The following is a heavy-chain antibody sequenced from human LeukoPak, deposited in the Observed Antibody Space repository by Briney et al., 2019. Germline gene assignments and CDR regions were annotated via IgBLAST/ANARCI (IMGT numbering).Heavy chain of an antibody. Sequence: NPGRSLRLSCAASGFTFSSYGMHWVRQAPGKGLEWVSSISSSSSYIYYADSVKGRFTISRDNAKNSLSLQMNSLRAEDTAVYYCARVRGFWDDSSGYPFDYWGQGTLVSVST. CDR3: ARVRGFWDDSSGYPFDY. CDR2: ISSSSSYI. V-gene: IGHV3-21*01. J-gene: IGHJ4*02. D-gene: IGHD3-22*01. CDR1: GFTFSSYG.